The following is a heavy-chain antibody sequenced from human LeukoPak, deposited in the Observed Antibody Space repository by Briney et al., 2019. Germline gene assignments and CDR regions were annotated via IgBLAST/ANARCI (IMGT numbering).Heavy chain of an antibody. Sequence: ASVKVSCKASGYTFTSYGISWVRQAPGQGLEWMGWISAYNGNTNYAQKLQGRVTMTTDTSTSTAYVELRSLRSDDTAVYYCARVRSGYYGSGSLITDYWGQGTLVTVSS. V-gene: IGHV1-18*01. J-gene: IGHJ4*02. D-gene: IGHD3-10*01. CDR3: ARVRSGYYGSGSLITDY. CDR2: ISAYNGNT. CDR1: GYTFTSYG.